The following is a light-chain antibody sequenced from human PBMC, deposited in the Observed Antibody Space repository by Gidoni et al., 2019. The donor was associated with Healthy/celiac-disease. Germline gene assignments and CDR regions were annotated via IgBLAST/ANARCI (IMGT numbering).Light chain of an antibody. J-gene: IGLJ2*01. CDR1: ALPKQY. CDR2: IDS. V-gene: IGLV3-25*03. Sequence: SYELTQQPSVSASLGQTARITCSGDALPKQYTYWYQQKPGQAPMWVIYIDSERPTGLPARLSGSSSGTIVTLTISGVQAEDEADYFCRSGDSSVHVVFGGGTKLTVL. CDR3: RSGDSSVHVV.